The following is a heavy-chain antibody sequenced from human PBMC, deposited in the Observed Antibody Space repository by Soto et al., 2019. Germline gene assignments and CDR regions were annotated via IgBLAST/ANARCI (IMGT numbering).Heavy chain of an antibody. J-gene: IGHJ4*02. CDR3: TTDPAYCYDSSGYSPLDY. V-gene: IGHV3-15*01. CDR2: IKSKTDGGTT. D-gene: IGHD3-22*01. CDR1: GFTFSNAW. Sequence: EVQLVESGGGLVKPGGSLRLSCAASGFTFSNAWMSWVRQAPGKGLEWVGRIKSKTDGGTTDYAAPVKGRFTISRDDSKNTLYLQMNSLKPEDTAVYYCTTDPAYCYDSSGYSPLDYLGQGALVTASS.